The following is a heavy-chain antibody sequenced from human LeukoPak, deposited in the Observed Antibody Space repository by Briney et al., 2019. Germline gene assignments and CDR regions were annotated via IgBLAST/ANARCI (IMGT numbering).Heavy chain of an antibody. Sequence: GESLRLSCSASGFTVRSNYMIWVRQAPGKGLEWVSVIYSGGSTYYADSVKGRFTISRDNSKNTVYLQMNSLRAEDTAVYYCARDGSGSYYHLDYWGQGTLVTVSS. J-gene: IGHJ4*02. CDR2: IYSGGST. D-gene: IGHD3-10*01. V-gene: IGHV3-53*01. CDR3: ARDGSGSYYHLDY. CDR1: GFTVRSNY.